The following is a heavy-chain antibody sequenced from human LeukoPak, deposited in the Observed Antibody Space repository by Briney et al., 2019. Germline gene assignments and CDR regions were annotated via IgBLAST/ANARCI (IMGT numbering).Heavy chain of an antibody. CDR3: ATLYGGNPFDY. V-gene: IGHV3-53*01. J-gene: IGHJ4*02. Sequence: GGSLRLSCAASGFTVSSNSMSWVRQAPGKGLEWVSVINSGGGTYYTDSVRGRFTISRDNSKNTLYLQMNSLRAEDTAVYYCATLYGGNPFDYWGQGTLVTVSS. CDR2: INSGGGT. D-gene: IGHD4-23*01. CDR1: GFTVSSNS.